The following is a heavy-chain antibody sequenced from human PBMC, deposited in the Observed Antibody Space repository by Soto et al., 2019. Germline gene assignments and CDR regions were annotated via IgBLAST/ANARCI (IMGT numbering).Heavy chain of an antibody. D-gene: IGHD3-10*01. Sequence: ASVKVSSKASGDAFTNYGISWVRQAPGQGLEWMGWINTYNGNTNHAQKLQGRVTMTTDTSTSTAYMELRSLRSDDTAVYYCARGVGSGTYYNQYNWFDPWGQGTLVTVSS. J-gene: IGHJ5*02. CDR1: GDAFTNYG. CDR3: ARGVGSGTYYNQYNWFDP. CDR2: INTYNGNT. V-gene: IGHV1-18*01.